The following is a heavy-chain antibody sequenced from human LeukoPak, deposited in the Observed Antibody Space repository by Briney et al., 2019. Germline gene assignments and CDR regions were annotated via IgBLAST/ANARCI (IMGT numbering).Heavy chain of an antibody. CDR2: IGWNSGSK. CDR1: GFTFDDYA. CDR3: AKGSGYSYGYLDY. J-gene: IGHJ4*02. D-gene: IGHD5-18*01. V-gene: IGHV3-9*01. Sequence: GGSLRLSCAASGFTFDDYAVHWVRQAPGKGLEWVSDIGWNSGSKGYADSVKGRFTISRDNAKNSLYLQMNSLRAEDTALYYCAKGSGYSYGYLDYWGQGTLVTVSS.